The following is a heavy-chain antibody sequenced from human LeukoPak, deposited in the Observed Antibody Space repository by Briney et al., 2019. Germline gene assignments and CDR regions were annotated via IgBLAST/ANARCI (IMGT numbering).Heavy chain of an antibody. J-gene: IGHJ4*02. CDR2: ISSSGSI. CDR1: GFTFSDNY. Sequence: GGSLRLSCAASGFTFSDNYMSWIRQAPGKGLEWVSYISSSGSIYYADSVKGRFTISRDNAQSSLFLQMSSLRAEDTAVYYCARVGTTSWYYWGQGTLVTVSS. CDR3: ARVGTTSWYY. V-gene: IGHV3-11*04. D-gene: IGHD2-2*01.